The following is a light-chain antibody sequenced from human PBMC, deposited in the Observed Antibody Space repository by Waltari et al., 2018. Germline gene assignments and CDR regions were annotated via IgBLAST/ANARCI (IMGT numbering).Light chain of an antibody. Sequence: DIVMTQSPDSLAVSLGERATINCKSSNSVLYSSNNKNYLTWYQQKPGQPPKLLIYWASVRGSGVPDRFSGSESGTDFTLTISNLQAEDVAVYYCQQQYSFPLTFGGGTKVEIK. CDR1: NSVLYSSNNKNY. V-gene: IGKV4-1*01. J-gene: IGKJ4*01. CDR2: WAS. CDR3: QQQYSFPLT.